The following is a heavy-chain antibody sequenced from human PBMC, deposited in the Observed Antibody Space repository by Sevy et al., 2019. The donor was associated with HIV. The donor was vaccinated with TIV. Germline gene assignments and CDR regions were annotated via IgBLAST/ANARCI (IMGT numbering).Heavy chain of an antibody. V-gene: IGHV3-73*01. CDR2: IRSKVKSYAT. CDR1: GFTFSASA. D-gene: IGHD3-22*01. J-gene: IGHJ4*02. Sequence: GGSLRLSCAASGFTFSASAIHWFRQASGKGLEWVGHIRSKVKSYATTYAASVKGRFTISRDDSKSTAYLQMSSLKTEDTAVYYCARFCYHRSGSTGGWGQGALVTVSS. CDR3: ARFCYHRSGSTGG.